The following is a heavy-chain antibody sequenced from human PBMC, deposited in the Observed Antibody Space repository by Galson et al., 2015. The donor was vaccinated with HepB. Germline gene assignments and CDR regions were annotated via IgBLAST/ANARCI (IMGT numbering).Heavy chain of an antibody. CDR3: ARMIEVAGRYYFAY. D-gene: IGHD6-19*01. J-gene: IGHJ4*02. CDR2: CRNKANSYTT. V-gene: IGHV3-72*01. CDR1: GFTFSDHY. Sequence: SLRLSCAASGFTFSDHYMDWVRQAPGKGLEWVGRCRNKANSYTTEYAASVKGRFTISRDDSNYSLYLQMNSLKTEDTAMYYCARMIEVAGRYYFAYWGQGTLVTVSS.